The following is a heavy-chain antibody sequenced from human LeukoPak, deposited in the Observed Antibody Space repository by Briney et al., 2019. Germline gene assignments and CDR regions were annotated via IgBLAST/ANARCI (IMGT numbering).Heavy chain of an antibody. CDR3: ARTAHHAFAM. CDR1: GFSISSYY. J-gene: IGHJ3*02. V-gene: IGHV4-4*07. Sequence: SETLSLTCTVSGFSISSYYWSWIRQPAGNGLEWIVRIYTSGSTNYNPSLKSRVTISGDTSKNHFSLRLSPVTAADTAVYYCARTAHHAFAMWGQGTMVTVYS. CDR2: IYTSGST.